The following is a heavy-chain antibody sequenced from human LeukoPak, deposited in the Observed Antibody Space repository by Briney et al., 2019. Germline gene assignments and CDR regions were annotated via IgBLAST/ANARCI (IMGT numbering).Heavy chain of an antibody. Sequence: GGSLRLSCAASGFTFSSYSMNWVRQAPGKGLEWVSYISSSSSTIYYADSVKGRFTISRDNAKNSLYLQMNSLRAEDTAVYYCARVLDSSGYYYWGRGTLVTVSS. V-gene: IGHV3-48*01. CDR1: GFTFSSYS. J-gene: IGHJ4*02. CDR3: ARVLDSSGYYY. CDR2: ISSSSSTI. D-gene: IGHD3-22*01.